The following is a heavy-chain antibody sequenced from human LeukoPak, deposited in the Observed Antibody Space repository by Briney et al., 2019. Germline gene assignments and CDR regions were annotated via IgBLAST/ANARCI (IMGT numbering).Heavy chain of an antibody. V-gene: IGHV5-10-1*01. J-gene: IGHJ6*02. Sequence: GESLKISCKGSGYSFTSYWISWVRQMPGKGLEWMGRIDPSDSYTNYSPSFQGHVTISADKSISTAYLPWSSLETADTAMYYFARHGSYYYYGMDVWGQGTTVTVSS. CDR2: IDPSDSYT. CDR3: ARHGSYYYYGMDV. CDR1: GYSFTSYW.